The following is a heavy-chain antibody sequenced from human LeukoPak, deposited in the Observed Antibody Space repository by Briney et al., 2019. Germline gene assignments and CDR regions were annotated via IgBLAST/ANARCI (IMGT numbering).Heavy chain of an antibody. D-gene: IGHD2-15*01. Sequence: PSETLSLTCAVSGYSISSGYYWGWIRQPPGKGLEWIGSIYHSGSTYYNPSLKSRVTISVDTSKNQFSLKLSSVTAADTAVYYRARPDCSGGSCYSVYAFDIWGQGTMVTVSS. CDR1: GYSISSGYY. J-gene: IGHJ3*02. CDR2: IYHSGST. CDR3: ARPDCSGGSCYSVYAFDI. V-gene: IGHV4-38-2*01.